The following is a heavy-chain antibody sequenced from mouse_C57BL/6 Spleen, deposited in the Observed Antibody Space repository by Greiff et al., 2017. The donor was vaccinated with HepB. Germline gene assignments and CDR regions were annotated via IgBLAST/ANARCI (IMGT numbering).Heavy chain of an antibody. V-gene: IGHV14-3*01. Sequence: EVKLMESVAELVRPGASVKLSCTASGFNIKNTYMHWVKQRPEQGLEWIGRIDPANGNTKYAPKFQGKATITADTSSNTAYLQLSSLTSEDTAIYYCARICWLLQDWYFDVWGTGTTVTVSS. J-gene: IGHJ1*03. CDR1: GFNIKNTY. CDR3: ARICWLLQDWYFDV. CDR2: IDPANGNT. D-gene: IGHD2-3*01.